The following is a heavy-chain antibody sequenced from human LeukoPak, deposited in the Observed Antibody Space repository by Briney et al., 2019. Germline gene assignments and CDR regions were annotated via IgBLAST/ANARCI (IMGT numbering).Heavy chain of an antibody. V-gene: IGHV1-69*13. CDR2: IIPIFGTA. CDR1: GGTFSSYA. CDR3: ARDSGHYVWGSYHHY. Sequence: SVKVSCKASGGTFSSYAISWVGQAPGQGLEWMGGIIPIFGTANYAQKFQGRVTITADESTSTAYMELSSLRSEDTAVYYCARDSGHYVWGSYHHYWGQGTLVTVSS. D-gene: IGHD3-16*02. J-gene: IGHJ4*02.